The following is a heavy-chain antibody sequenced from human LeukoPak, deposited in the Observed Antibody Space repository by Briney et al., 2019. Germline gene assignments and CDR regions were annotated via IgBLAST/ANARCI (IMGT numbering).Heavy chain of an antibody. V-gene: IGHV1-69*05. J-gene: IGHJ4*02. Sequence: SVKVSCKASGGTFSSYAISWVRQAPGQGLEWMGGIIPIFGTANYAQNFQGRVTFTTDESTSTAYMELSSLRSEDTAVYYCARGAWGYNYGYHNYWGQGTLVTVSS. CDR2: IIPIFGTA. CDR1: GGTFSSYA. CDR3: ARGAWGYNYGYHNY. D-gene: IGHD5-18*01.